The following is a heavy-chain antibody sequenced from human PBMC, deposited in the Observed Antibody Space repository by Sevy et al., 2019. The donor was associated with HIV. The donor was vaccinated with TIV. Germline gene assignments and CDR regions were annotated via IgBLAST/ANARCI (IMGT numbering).Heavy chain of an antibody. CDR3: ARADPRGGHGKFDY. Sequence: GGSLRLSCAASGFTLSSYDMHWVRQDAGRGLEWVSGIGTPGDTHYTDSVKGRFTISRENAKNSLYLQMNSLSHGDTAIYYCARADPRGGHGKFDYWGQGTLVTVSS. CDR1: GFTLSSYD. CDR2: IGTPGDT. V-gene: IGHV3-13*01. D-gene: IGHD5-12*01. J-gene: IGHJ4*02.